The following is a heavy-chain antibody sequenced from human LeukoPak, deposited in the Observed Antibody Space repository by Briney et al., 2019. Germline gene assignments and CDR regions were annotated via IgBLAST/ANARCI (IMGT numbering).Heavy chain of an antibody. V-gene: IGHV4-59*01. Sequence: PSETLSLTCTVSGGSISSYYWSWIRQPPGKGLEWIGYIYYSGSTNYNPSLKSRVTISVDTSKNQFSLKLSSVTAADTAVYYCAREPPYYDILTGYRGIGYFDYWGQGTLVTVSS. D-gene: IGHD3-9*01. CDR3: AREPPYYDILTGYRGIGYFDY. J-gene: IGHJ4*02. CDR2: IYYSGST. CDR1: GGSISSYY.